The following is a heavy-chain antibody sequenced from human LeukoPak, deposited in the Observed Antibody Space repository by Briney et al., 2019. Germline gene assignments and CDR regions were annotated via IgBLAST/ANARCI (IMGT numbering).Heavy chain of an antibody. CDR2: ITAFDGDT. CDR1: GFSFPSYG. J-gene: IGHJ3*02. D-gene: IGHD1-1*01. CDR3: ARDYQLPSGPDVFDI. Sequence: ASVKVSCKASGFSFPSYGISWVRQAPGQGLEWIGWITAFDGDTNYAEKFEGRVTMATDTSTSTASMELWSLRSDDTAIYYCARDYQLPSGPDVFDIWGQGTVVTVST. V-gene: IGHV1-18*01.